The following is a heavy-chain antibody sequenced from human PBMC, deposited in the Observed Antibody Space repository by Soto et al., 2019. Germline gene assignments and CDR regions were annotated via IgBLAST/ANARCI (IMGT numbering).Heavy chain of an antibody. CDR2: IYYSGST. D-gene: IGHD6-6*01. V-gene: IGHV4-59*01. Sequence: PSETLSLTCTVSVGSISSYYWSLIRQPPGKGLEWIGYIYYSGSTNYNPSLKSRVTISVDTSKNQFSLKLSSVTAADTAVYYCAISSIAASRYHYYGMDVWGQGTKVTVSS. CDR3: AISSIAASRYHYYGMDV. J-gene: IGHJ6*02. CDR1: VGSISSYY.